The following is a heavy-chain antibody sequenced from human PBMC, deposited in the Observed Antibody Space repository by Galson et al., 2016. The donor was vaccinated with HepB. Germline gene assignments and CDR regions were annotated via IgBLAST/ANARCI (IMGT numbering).Heavy chain of an antibody. J-gene: IGHJ2*01. Sequence: SLRLSCAPSGFTLSSNSRSWVRQTPGKGLEWASAISGSGGNSYYADSVKGRFTISRDNSKNTLYVQMHSLRVEDTAVYYCAKDYYDSSGYRSYWYCDLWGRGTLVTVSS. CDR3: AKDYYDSSGYRSYWYCDL. CDR2: ISGSGGNS. V-gene: IGHV3-23*01. CDR1: GFTLSSNS. D-gene: IGHD3-22*01.